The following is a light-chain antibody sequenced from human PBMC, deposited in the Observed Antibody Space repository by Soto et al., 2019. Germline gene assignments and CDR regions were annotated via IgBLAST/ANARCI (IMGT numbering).Light chain of an antibody. CDR2: EVS. CDR1: SSDVGGYNY. CDR3: SSYTTSSTLV. J-gene: IGLJ1*01. V-gene: IGLV2-14*01. Sequence: QSIRTQPASVSASPGQSITISCTGTSSDVGGYNYVSWYQQRPGKAPKLLIYEVSDRPSGVSNRFSGSKSGNTASLTISGLQAEDEADYYCSSYTTSSTLVFATGTKVTVL.